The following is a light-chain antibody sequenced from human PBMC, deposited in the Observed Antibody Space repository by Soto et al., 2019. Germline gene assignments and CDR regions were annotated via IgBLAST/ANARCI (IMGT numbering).Light chain of an antibody. V-gene: IGKV3-15*01. CDR2: GSS. CDR1: QSVSTD. Sequence: EIVMTQSPVTLSVSPGGRATLSCRASQSVSTDLAWYQQKPGQAPRLLIYGSSTRATGIPARFSGSGSGTEFTLTISSLQSEDFAVYYCQHYNNWPPITFGQGTRLEIK. CDR3: QHYNNWPPIT. J-gene: IGKJ5*01.